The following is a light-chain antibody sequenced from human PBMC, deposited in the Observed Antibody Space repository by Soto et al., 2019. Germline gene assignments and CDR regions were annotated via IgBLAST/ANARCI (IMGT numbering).Light chain of an antibody. Sequence: EMTQSPSSLSASVGDRVTITCRASQSISDNVNWYQFQPGKAPKLLIYAASSLQTGVPSRFSGSGSGTDCALIISSLQPEDSATYYCQQSYGPTYTFGLGTKVEIK. CDR3: QQSYGPTYT. CDR1: QSISDN. CDR2: AAS. V-gene: IGKV1-39*01. J-gene: IGKJ2*01.